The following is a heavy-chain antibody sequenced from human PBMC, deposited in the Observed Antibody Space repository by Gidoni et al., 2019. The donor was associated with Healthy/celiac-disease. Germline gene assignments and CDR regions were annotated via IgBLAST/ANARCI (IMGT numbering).Heavy chain of an antibody. CDR1: GFTFSSYA. Sequence: QVQLVESGGGVVQPGRSLRPSCAASGFTFSSYAMHWVRQAPGKGLEWVAVISYDGSNKYYADSVKGRFTIPRDNSKNTLYLQMNSLRAEDTAVYYCASLYYGSGFDYWGQGTLVTVSS. V-gene: IGHV3-30*04. CDR2: ISYDGSNK. J-gene: IGHJ4*02. CDR3: ASLYYGSGFDY. D-gene: IGHD3-10*01.